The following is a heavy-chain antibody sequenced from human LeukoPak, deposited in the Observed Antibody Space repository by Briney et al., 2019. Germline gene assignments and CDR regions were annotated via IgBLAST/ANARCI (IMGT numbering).Heavy chain of an antibody. CDR3: AKDLSPLVWFVSGSDAFDI. V-gene: IGHV3-30*18. CDR2: ISYDGSNK. J-gene: IGHJ3*02. Sequence: GGSLRLSCAASRFXFSTYGMYWVRQAPGKGLEWMAVISYDGSNKYYADSVKGRCTISRDNSKNTLYLQMNSLRVEDTAVYYCAKDLSPLVWFVSGSDAFDIWGQGTMVTVSS. CDR1: RFXFSTYG. D-gene: IGHD3-10*01.